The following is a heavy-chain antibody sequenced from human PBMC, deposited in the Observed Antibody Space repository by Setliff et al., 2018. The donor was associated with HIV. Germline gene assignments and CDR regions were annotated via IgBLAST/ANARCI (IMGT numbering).Heavy chain of an antibody. CDR1: GFTFTNSA. V-gene: IGHV3-48*02. Sequence: HPGGSLRLSCAASGFTFTNSAMTWVRQAPGKGLEWVSLIQSSGIIYYADSVKGRFTISRDNAKNSLYLQMNSLRDEDTAVYYCATEHYHWDEGRLDYWGQGTLVTVSS. D-gene: IGHD1-1*01. CDR2: IQSSGII. CDR3: ATEHYHWDEGRLDY. J-gene: IGHJ4*02.